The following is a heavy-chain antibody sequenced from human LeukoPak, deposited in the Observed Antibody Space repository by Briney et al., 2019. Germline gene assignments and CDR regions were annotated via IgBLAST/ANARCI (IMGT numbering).Heavy chain of an antibody. CDR1: GFSFSSYN. Sequence: GGSLRLSCAASGFSFSSYNMNWVRQTPGKGLEWVSSITSSSTYTFYADSVKGRFTISRDNSKSTLYIQMNSLRAEDTAVYYCARAKPKNMVRGLIMRRESRYYFDYWGQGTLVTVSS. V-gene: IGHV3-21*04. CDR3: ARAKPKNMVRGLIMRRESRYYFDY. D-gene: IGHD3-10*01. J-gene: IGHJ4*02. CDR2: ITSSSTYT.